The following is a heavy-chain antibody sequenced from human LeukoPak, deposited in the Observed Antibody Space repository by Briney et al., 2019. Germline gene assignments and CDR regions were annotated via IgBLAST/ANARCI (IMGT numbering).Heavy chain of an antibody. Sequence: ASVKVSRKASGYTFTSYDINWVRQATGQGLEWMGWMNPNSGNTGYAQKFQGRVTMTRNTSISTAYMELSSLRSEDTAVYYCARDWTRNEYSSSSFDYWGQGTLVTVSS. V-gene: IGHV1-8*01. CDR2: MNPNSGNT. CDR1: GYTFTSYD. D-gene: IGHD6-6*01. J-gene: IGHJ4*02. CDR3: ARDWTRNEYSSSSFDY.